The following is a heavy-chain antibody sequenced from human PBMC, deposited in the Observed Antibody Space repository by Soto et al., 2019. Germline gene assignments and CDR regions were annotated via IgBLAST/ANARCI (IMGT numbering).Heavy chain of an antibody. CDR3: ARQARPNWFDP. D-gene: IGHD6-6*01. J-gene: IGHJ5*02. CDR2: IYYSGST. V-gene: IGHV4-39*01. CDR1: DGYISSSSYC. Sequence: SDTLSLTCTVSDGYISSSSYCRGWIRQPPGKGLEWIGSIYYSGSTYYNPSLKSRVTISVDTSKNQFSLKLSSVTAADTAVYYCARQARPNWFDPWGQGTLVTVSS.